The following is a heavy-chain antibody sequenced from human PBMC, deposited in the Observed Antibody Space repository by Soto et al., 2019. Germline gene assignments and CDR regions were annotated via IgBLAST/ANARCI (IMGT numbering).Heavy chain of an antibody. D-gene: IGHD3-22*01. CDR3: ARGTYYYDSSGYYYGLDY. CDR2: IIPIFGTA. J-gene: IGHJ4*02. V-gene: IGHV1-69*01. Sequence: QVQLVQSGAEVKKPGSSVKVSCKASGGTFSSYAISWVRQAPGQGLEWMGGIIPIFGTANYAQKFQGRVTITADESTSTAYMELSSLRSEDTAVYYCARGTYYYDSSGYYYGLDYWGQGTLVTVSS. CDR1: GGTFSSYA.